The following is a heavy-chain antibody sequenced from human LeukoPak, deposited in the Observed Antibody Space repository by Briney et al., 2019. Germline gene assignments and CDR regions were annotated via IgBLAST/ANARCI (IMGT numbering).Heavy chain of an antibody. CDR2: ISAYNGNT. Sequence: ASVKVSCKASGGTFSSYGISWVRQAPGQGLEWMGWISAYNGNTNYAQKLQGRVTMTTDTSTSTAYMELRSLRSDDTAVYYCARNHLGDIVATIGKPPFDYWGQGTLVTVSS. CDR3: ARNHLGDIVATIGKPPFDY. V-gene: IGHV1-18*01. D-gene: IGHD5-12*01. J-gene: IGHJ4*02. CDR1: GGTFSSYG.